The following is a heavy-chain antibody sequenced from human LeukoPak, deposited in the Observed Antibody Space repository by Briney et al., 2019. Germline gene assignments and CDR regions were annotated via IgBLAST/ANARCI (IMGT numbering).Heavy chain of an antibody. D-gene: IGHD4-17*01. CDR1: GFTFGDFA. J-gene: IGHJ4*02. Sequence: PGGSLRLSCTASGFTFGDFAMSWVRQAPGKGLEWVGFIRSQGYGGAPEYAAPVKGRFSIARDDSKSIAYLQMSSLKVEDTGLYYCTRSTVIADSFDYWGQGILVTVSS. V-gene: IGHV3-49*04. CDR3: TRSTVIADSFDY. CDR2: IRSQGYGGAP.